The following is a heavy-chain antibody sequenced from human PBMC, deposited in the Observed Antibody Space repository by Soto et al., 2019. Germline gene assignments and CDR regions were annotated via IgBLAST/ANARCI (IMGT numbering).Heavy chain of an antibody. J-gene: IGHJ6*02. Sequence: EMQLVESGGGLVKPGGSLRLSCAASGFTFSSYSMNWVRQAPGKGLEWVSSISSSSSYIYYADSVKGRFTISRDNAKNSLYLQMNSLRAEDTAVYYCAREGSSWYADYYYYGMDVWGQGTTVTVSS. CDR1: GFTFSSYS. D-gene: IGHD6-13*01. CDR2: ISSSSSYI. CDR3: AREGSSWYADYYYYGMDV. V-gene: IGHV3-21*01.